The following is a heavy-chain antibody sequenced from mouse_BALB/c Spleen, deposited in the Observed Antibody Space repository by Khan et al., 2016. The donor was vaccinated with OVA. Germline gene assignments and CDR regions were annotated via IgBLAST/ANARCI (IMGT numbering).Heavy chain of an antibody. J-gene: IGHJ2*01. D-gene: IGHD2-3*01. Sequence: QGQLQQVGTELARPGASVKLSCKASGYTFTDYYITWVKQRSRQGLEWIGEIYPGSGNTYHNENCKVKASLTADKSSNTAYMELTSLTTEDSAVYFCARVDTTSLDCWGQRTTLTVSS. V-gene: IGHV1-77*01. CDR2: IYPGSGNT. CDR1: GYTFTDYY. CDR3: ARVDTTSLDC.